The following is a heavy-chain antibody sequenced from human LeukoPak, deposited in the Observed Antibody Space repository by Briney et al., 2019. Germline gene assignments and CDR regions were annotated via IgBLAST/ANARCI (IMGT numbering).Heavy chain of an antibody. Sequence: GESLKISCKGSGYSFTSYWINWVRQMAGKGLEWMGRIDPSDSYTNYSPSFQGHVTISADESINTAYLQWSSLKASDTAMYYCAGVPRGANSMVATSPPFDYWGQGTLVTVSS. CDR1: GYSFTSYW. J-gene: IGHJ4*02. D-gene: IGHD5-12*01. CDR3: AGVPRGANSMVATSPPFDY. CDR2: IDPSDSYT. V-gene: IGHV5-10-1*01.